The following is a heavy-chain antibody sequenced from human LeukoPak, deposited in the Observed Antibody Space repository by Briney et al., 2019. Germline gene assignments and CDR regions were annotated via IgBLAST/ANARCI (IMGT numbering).Heavy chain of an antibody. V-gene: IGHV4-59*07. CDR2: LNYSGRT. D-gene: IGHD3-22*01. CDR3: ARGYDSSGYYSSRFDP. CDR1: GGSISSYY. J-gene: IGHJ5*02. Sequence: PSDTLSLTCTVSGGSISSYYWSWIRQPPGKGLEWIGYLNYSGRTNYNPSLKSRVTISVDTSKNQFSLKLSSVTAADTAVYYCARGYDSSGYYSSRFDPWGQGTLVTVSS.